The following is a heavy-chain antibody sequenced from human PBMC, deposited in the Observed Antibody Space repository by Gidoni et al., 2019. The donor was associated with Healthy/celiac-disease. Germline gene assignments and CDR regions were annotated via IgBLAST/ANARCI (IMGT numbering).Heavy chain of an antibody. CDR2: ISSSSSYI. CDR3: ARDRPLTGSGSYFPFGGDY. V-gene: IGHV3-21*01. D-gene: IGHD1-26*01. CDR1: GFTFSRHS. Sequence: EVQLVESGGGLVKPGGSLRLSCAASGFTFSRHSMNWVRQAPGKRLEWVSSISSSSSYIYYADSVKGRFTISRDNAKNSLYLQMNSLRAEDTAVYYCARDRPLTGSGSYFPFGGDYWGQGTLVTVSS. J-gene: IGHJ4*02.